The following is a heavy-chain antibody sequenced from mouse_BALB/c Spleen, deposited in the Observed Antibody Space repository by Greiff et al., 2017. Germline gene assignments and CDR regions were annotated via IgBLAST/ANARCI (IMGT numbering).Heavy chain of an antibody. D-gene: IGHD1-1*01. CDR2: ISSGGSYT. V-gene: IGHV5-6*02. CDR3: ARRYYYGSSYDWYFDV. Sequence: DVMLVESGGDLVKPGGSLKLSCAASGFTFSSYGMSWVRQTPDKRLEWVATISSGGSYTYYPDSVKGRFTISRDNAKNTLYLQMSSLKSEDTAMYYCARRYYYGSSYDWYFDVWGAGTTVTVSS. CDR1: GFTFSSYG. J-gene: IGHJ1*01.